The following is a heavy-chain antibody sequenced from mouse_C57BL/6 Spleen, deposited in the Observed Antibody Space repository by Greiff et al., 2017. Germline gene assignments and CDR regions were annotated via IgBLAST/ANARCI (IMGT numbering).Heavy chain of an antibody. CDR2: IRSKSNNYAT. V-gene: IGHV10-1*01. J-gene: IGHJ2*01. D-gene: IGHD2-3*01. CDR3: VSDGYHYFDC. Sequence: EVKVVESGGGLVQPKGSLKLSCAASGFSFNTYAMNWVRQAPGKGLEWVARIRSKSNNYATYYAESVKDRFTISRDASGSMLYLQMDNLKTEDTAMYYWVSDGYHYFDCWGQGTTLTVAS. CDR1: GFSFNTYA.